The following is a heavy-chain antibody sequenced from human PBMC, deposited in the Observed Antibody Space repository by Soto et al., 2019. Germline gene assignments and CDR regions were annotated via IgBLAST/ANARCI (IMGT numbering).Heavy chain of an antibody. CDR2: IIPIFGTA. D-gene: IGHD1-7*01. CDR3: AGTKEGANYFGYGMDA. J-gene: IGHJ5*02. Sequence: SVKVSCKASGGTFSSYAISWVRQAPGQGLEWMGGIIPIFGTANYAQKFQGRVTITADESTSTAYMELSSLRSEDTAVYYCAGTKEGANYFGYGMDAWGQGTLVTVSS. V-gene: IGHV1-69*13. CDR1: GGTFSSYA.